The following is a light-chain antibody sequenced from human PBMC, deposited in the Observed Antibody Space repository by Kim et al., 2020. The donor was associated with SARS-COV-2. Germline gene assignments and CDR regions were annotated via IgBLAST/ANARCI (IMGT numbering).Light chain of an antibody. CDR2: SNN. CDR3: QVWDSSTVV. J-gene: IGLJ2*01. V-gene: IGLV3-9*01. Sequence: SVALGQTARITCGGNNIGSKNVHWYQQKPGQAPVLVIYSNNNRPSGIPERFSGSNSGNTATLTISRAQAGDESDYYCQVWDSSTVVFGGGTKVTVL. CDR1: NIGSKN.